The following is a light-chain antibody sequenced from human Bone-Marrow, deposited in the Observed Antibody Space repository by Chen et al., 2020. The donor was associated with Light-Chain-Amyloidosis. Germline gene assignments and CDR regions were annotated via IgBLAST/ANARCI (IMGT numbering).Light chain of an antibody. V-gene: IGLV1-47*01. CDR2: RNN. CDR3: AAWDGSLSGYV. J-gene: IGLJ1*01. CDR1: SSNIGINY. Sequence: QSVLTQPPSASGTPGQRVTISCSGASSNIGINYVYWYQHLPGAAPKLLNHRNNQRPSGVPDRFFASTAGTSAFLAISGLRSEDEADYYCAAWDGSLSGYVFGAGTKVIVL.